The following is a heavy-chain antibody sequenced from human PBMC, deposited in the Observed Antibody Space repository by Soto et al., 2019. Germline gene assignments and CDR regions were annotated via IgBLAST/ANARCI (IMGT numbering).Heavy chain of an antibody. D-gene: IGHD4-17*01. CDR1: GGSISSGGYY. V-gene: IGHV4-31*03. CDR2: IYYSGST. CDR3: ARGEALYGPFDY. J-gene: IGHJ4*02. Sequence: SETLSLTCTVSGGSISSGGYYWSWIRQHPGKGLEWIGYIYYSGSTYYNPSLKSRVTISVDTSKNQSSLKLSSVTAADTAVYYCARGEALYGPFDYWGQGTLVTVSS.